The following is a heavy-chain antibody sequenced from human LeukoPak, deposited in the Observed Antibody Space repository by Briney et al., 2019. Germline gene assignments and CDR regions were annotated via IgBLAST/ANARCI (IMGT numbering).Heavy chain of an antibody. V-gene: IGHV3-21*01. Sequence: GGSLRFSCATSGFTFKNYAMNWVRQAPGKGLEWVSSISGDSSDIYYADSVMGRSTISRDNAKNSVYLQINSLRAEDTAIYYCARRGYSDSSGYDYWGQGTLVTVSS. CDR3: ARRGYSDSSGYDY. J-gene: IGHJ4*02. CDR2: ISGDSSDI. CDR1: GFTFKNYA. D-gene: IGHD3-22*01.